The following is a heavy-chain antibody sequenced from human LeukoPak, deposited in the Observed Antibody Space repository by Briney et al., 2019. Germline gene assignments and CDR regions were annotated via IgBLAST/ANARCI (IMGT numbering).Heavy chain of an antibody. D-gene: IGHD3-16*01. CDR2: IYWNDDK. J-gene: IGHJ4*02. CDR3: APLGGTAHFDY. CDR1: GFSLSTSGVG. Sequence: SGPTLVKPTQTLTLTCTFSGFSLSTSGVGVGWIRQPPGKALEWLALIYWNDDKRYSPSLKSRLTITKDTSKNQVVLTMTNMDPVDTATYYCAPLGGTAHFDYWGQGTLVTVSS. V-gene: IGHV2-5*01.